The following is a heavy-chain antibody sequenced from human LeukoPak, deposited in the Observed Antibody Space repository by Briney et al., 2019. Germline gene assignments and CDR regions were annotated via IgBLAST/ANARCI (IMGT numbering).Heavy chain of an antibody. D-gene: IGHD6-19*01. CDR2: IYSSGNT. J-gene: IGHJ5*02. Sequence: SETLSLTCTVSGASISSNNYYWGWVRQPPGKGLEWIGNIYSSGNTYYNASLKSRVTISIDTSKNQFSLKLNSVTAADTAVYYCARDRIAVTDPPNWFDPWGQGTLVTVSS. V-gene: IGHV4-39*07. CDR3: ARDRIAVTDPPNWFDP. CDR1: GASISSNNYY.